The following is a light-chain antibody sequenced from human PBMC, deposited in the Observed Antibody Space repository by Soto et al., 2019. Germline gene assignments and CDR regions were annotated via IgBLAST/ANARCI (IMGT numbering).Light chain of an antibody. CDR2: GAS. Sequence: DIGMTQSPLSLPVTPGEPASISGRSSQSISSSYLAWYQQKPGQVPRVLIHGASTRATGIADRFSGSGSGTDFTLTISRLEPEDSAVYYCQQYGTSPRTFGQGTKVDIK. J-gene: IGKJ1*01. CDR1: QSISSSY. CDR3: QQYGTSPRT. V-gene: IGKV3-20*01.